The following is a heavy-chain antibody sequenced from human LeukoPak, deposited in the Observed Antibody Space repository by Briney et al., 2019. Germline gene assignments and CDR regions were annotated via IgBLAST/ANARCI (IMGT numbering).Heavy chain of an antibody. CDR3: ARADGYNRKFDY. CDR2: ISSGSSTM. V-gene: IGHV3-48*02. D-gene: IGHD5-24*01. CDR1: GFSFSSYS. J-gene: IGHJ4*02. Sequence: GGSLTLSCAASGFSFSSYSMNWVRQAPGKGLEWVSYISSGSSTMYYADSVKGRFTISRDNAKNSLYLQMNSLRDEDTAVYYCARADGYNRKFDYWGQGTLVTVSS.